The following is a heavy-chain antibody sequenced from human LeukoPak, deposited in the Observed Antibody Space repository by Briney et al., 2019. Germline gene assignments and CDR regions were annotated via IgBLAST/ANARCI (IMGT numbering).Heavy chain of an antibody. CDR3: AKARYYDGAGSSDS. CDR2: ISYDGSNK. J-gene: IGHJ4*02. Sequence: PGRSLRLSCTASGFTFSSYGMHWVRQAPGKGLEWVAVISYDGSNKYYADSVKGRFTISRDNSKNTLSLQMNSLRAEGTAVYYCAKARYYDGAGSSDSCGQGTLVSVSS. CDR1: GFTFSSYG. D-gene: IGHD3-10*01. V-gene: IGHV3-30*18.